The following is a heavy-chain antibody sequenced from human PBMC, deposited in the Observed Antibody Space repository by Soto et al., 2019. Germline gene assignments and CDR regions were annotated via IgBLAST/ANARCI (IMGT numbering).Heavy chain of an antibody. J-gene: IGHJ5*02. CDR1: GGSISSSSYY. D-gene: IGHD6-19*01. CDR2: IYYSGST. V-gene: IGHV4-39*01. CDR3: SRHPDESSPRFGP. Sequence: PSETLSLTCTVSGGSISSSSYYWGWIRQPPGKGLGWIGSIYYSGSTYYNPSLKSRVTISVDTSKNQFSLKLSSVTAADTAVYYCSRHPDESSPRFGPWGQGTLVTVSS.